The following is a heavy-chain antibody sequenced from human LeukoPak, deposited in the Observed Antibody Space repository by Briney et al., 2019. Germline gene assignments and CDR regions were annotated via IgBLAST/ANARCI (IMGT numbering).Heavy chain of an antibody. V-gene: IGHV4-39*01. CDR1: GGSISSSSYY. D-gene: IGHD5-12*01. Sequence: SETLSLTCTVSGGSISSSSYYWGWIRQPPGKGLEWIGSIYYSGSTYYNPSLKSRVTISVDTSKNQFSLKLNSVTAADTAVYYCARHRRGYSGGGYYQRSFDYWGQGTLVTVSS. CDR3: ARHRRGYSGGGYYQRSFDY. CDR2: IYYSGST. J-gene: IGHJ4*02.